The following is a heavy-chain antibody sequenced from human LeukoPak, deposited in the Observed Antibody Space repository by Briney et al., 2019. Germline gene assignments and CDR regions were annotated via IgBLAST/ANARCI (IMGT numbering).Heavy chain of an antibody. D-gene: IGHD6-13*01. Sequence: SETLSLACTVSGGSISSGGYYWSWIRQPPGKGLEWIGYIYHSGSTYYNPSLKSRVTISVDRSKNQFSLKLSSVTAADTALYYCASIFSSWYSAFHHWGQGTLVTVSS. CDR2: IYHSGST. J-gene: IGHJ1*01. V-gene: IGHV4-30-2*01. CDR3: ASIFSSWYSAFHH. CDR1: GGSISSGGYY.